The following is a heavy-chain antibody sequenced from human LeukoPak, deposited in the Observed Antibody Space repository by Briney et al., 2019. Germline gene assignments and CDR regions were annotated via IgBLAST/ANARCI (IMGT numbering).Heavy chain of an antibody. CDR1: GFTFSSYA. D-gene: IGHD3-16*01. CDR2: ISYDGSNK. Sequence: GGSLRLSCAASGFTFSSYAMHWVRQAPGKGLEWVAVISYDGSNKYYADSVKGRFTISRDNSRNTPYLQMNSLRAEDTAVYYCARDLGSYWGQGTLVTVSS. CDR3: ARDLGSY. J-gene: IGHJ4*02. V-gene: IGHV3-30-3*01.